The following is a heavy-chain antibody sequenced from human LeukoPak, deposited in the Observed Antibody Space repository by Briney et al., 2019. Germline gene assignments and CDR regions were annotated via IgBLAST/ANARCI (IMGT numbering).Heavy chain of an antibody. CDR2: IYNDGST. CDR1: GLTVSSSY. Sequence: GGSLRLSCAPSGLTVSSSYMRWVRQAPGKGLEGVSFIYNDGSTYYADSMKGRFTISRDNSKNTLYLQVNSLRAEDTAMYYCARNILFAFDIWGQRTRVSVSS. J-gene: IGHJ3*02. CDR3: ARNILFAFDI. V-gene: IGHV3-53*01.